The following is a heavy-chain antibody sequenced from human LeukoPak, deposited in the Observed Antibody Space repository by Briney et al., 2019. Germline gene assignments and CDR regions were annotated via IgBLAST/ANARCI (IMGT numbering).Heavy chain of an antibody. V-gene: IGHV4-59*01. D-gene: IGHD5-24*01. CDR3: ARGDNYGLTYFFDY. J-gene: IGHJ4*02. CDR2: TYYSGST. CDR1: GGSISSYY. Sequence: PSETLSLTCTVSGGSISSYYWSWIRQPPGKGLEWIGYTYYSGSTNYNPSLKSRVTISVDTSKNQFSLKLTSVTAADTAVYYCARGDNYGLTYFFDYWGQGTLVTVSS.